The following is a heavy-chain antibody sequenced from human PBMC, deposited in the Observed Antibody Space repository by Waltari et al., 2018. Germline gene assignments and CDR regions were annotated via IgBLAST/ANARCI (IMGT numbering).Heavy chain of an antibody. CDR2: IWYDGSNK. CDR3: AKYGSGLDY. Sequence: QVQLVESGGGVVQPGRSLRLSCAASGFTFSTYGMHWVRQAPGKGLEWVAVIWYDGSNKYYADSVKGRFTISRDNSKNTLYLQMNSLRAEDTAVYYCAKYGSGLDYWGQGTLVTVSS. D-gene: IGHD6-19*01. V-gene: IGHV3-33*06. J-gene: IGHJ4*02. CDR1: GFTFSTYG.